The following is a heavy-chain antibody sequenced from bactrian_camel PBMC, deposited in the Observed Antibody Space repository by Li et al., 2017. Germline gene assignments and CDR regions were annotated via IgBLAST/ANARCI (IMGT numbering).Heavy chain of an antibody. CDR3: AATPSRRLSLSTTDFLY. Sequence: VQLVESGGGSVQAGGSLRLSCAFSGSTNRNYCMTWFRQVAGKEREGVALISTDRSTIYADSVRGRFTISTDTPATTMYLQMNNLKAEDSAIYYCAATPSRRLSLSTTDFLYWGQGTQVTVS. D-gene: IGHD4*01. J-gene: IGHJ4*01. CDR2: ISTDRST. CDR1: GSTNRNYC. V-gene: IGHV3S10*01.